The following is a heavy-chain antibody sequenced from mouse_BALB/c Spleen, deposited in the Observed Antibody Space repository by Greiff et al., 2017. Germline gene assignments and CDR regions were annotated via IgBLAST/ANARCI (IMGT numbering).Heavy chain of an antibody. CDR1: GYTFTSYW. J-gene: IGHJ4*01. CDR3: TRGLGGDGYAMDY. CDR2: IYPSDSYT. V-gene: IGHV1-69*02. D-gene: IGHD4-1*01. Sequence: QVQLQQPGAELVRPGASVKLSCKASGYTFTSYWINWVKQRPGQGLEWIGNIYPSDSYTNYNQKFKDKATLTVDKSSSTAYMQLSSPTSEDSAVYYCTRGLGGDGYAMDYWGQGTSVTVSS.